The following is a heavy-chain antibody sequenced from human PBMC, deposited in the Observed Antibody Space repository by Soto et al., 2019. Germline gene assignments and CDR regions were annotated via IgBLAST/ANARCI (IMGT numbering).Heavy chain of an antibody. CDR2: SHYSGDT. J-gene: IGHJ4*02. V-gene: IGHV4-31*02. D-gene: IGHD3-16*01. CDR3: ARGDFQVSSVFDY. Sequence: PSETLSLTCTVTGGPFPNGGYYWSWIRQEPGKGLEWIGYSHYSGDTSYNPSLRSRVTISTDTSKTQFSLRLRSVTSADTAVYYCARGDFQVSSVFDYWGQGMLVTVSS. CDR1: GGPFPNGGYY.